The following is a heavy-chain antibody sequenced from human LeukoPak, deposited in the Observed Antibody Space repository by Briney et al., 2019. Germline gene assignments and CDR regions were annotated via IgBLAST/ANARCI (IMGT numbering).Heavy chain of an antibody. CDR3: ARRTLFGVIKPPDY. CDR1: GFTFSSFA. D-gene: IGHD3-3*01. V-gene: IGHV3-23*01. CDR2: ISSTAATT. J-gene: IGHJ4*02. Sequence: TGGSLRLSCAASGFTFSSFAMSWVRQAPGQGLEWVSSISSTAATTYYADSVRGRFTISRDNAVNTLYLQLSSLRVEDTAVYYCARRTLFGVIKPPDYWGQGTLVTVSS.